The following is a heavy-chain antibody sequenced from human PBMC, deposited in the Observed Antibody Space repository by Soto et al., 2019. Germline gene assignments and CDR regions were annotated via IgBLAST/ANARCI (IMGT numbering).Heavy chain of an antibody. CDR1: EFTVTNNE. CDR3: ALRRVDYADF. J-gene: IGHJ4*02. V-gene: IGHV3-53*01. CDR2: LYSGGNT. D-gene: IGHD2-2*01. Sequence: PGGSLRLSCAASEFTVTNNEMSWVRQAPGKGLEWVSILYSGGNTYYADSVEGRFTISRDGSKNTLYLHMNSLRAEDTAVYYCALRRVDYADFCGQGTRVTVSS.